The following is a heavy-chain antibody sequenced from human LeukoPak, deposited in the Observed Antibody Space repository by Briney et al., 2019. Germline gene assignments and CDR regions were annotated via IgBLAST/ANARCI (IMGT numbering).Heavy chain of an antibody. CDR2: ISGSGGST. CDR1: GFTFSSYA. CDR3: AKVSPDVDTAMVSLFDY. V-gene: IGHV3-23*01. J-gene: IGHJ4*02. D-gene: IGHD5-18*01. Sequence: SGGSLRLSCAASGFTFSSYAMSWVRQAPGKGLEWVSAISGSGGSTYYADSVKGRFTISRDNSKNTLYLQMNSLRAEDTAVYYCAKVSPDVDTAMVSLFDYWGQGTLVTVSS.